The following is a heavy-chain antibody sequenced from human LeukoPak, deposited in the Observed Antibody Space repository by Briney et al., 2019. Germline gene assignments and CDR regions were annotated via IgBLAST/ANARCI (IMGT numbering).Heavy chain of an antibody. D-gene: IGHD3-10*01. Sequence: ASVKVSCKASGYTFTSYYMHWVRQAPGQGLEWMGIIRPSGGSTGYAQKFQGRLTMTRDTSTTTVYMELSSLRSEDTAVYYCARDRDYYGSGSYYVDYWGQGTLVTVSS. CDR3: ARDRDYYGSGSYYVDY. J-gene: IGHJ4*02. CDR2: IRPSGGST. V-gene: IGHV1-46*01. CDR1: GYTFTSYY.